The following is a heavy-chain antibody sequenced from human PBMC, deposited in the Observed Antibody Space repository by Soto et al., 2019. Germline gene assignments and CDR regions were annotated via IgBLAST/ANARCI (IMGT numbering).Heavy chain of an antibody. Sequence: QVQLMESGGGVVQPGRSLRLSCAASGFTFSGSGMHWVRQAPGKGLEWVAVIWNDGSKKYYADSVKGRFTISRDNSKNTLFLQMNSLRGEDTAVYYCARASIVVVVAAVDYGGQGTLVTVSS. CDR1: GFTFSGSG. CDR2: IWNDGSKK. D-gene: IGHD2-15*01. CDR3: ARASIVVVVAAVDY. J-gene: IGHJ4*02. V-gene: IGHV3-33*01.